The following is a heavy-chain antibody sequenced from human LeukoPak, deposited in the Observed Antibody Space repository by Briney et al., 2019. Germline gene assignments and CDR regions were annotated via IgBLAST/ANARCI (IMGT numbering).Heavy chain of an antibody. CDR1: GHTFSDYY. D-gene: IGHD1-26*01. Sequence: ASVKVSCKTSGHTFSDYYLHWVRQAPGQGLEWMGWINPSSGGTKYVQKFQGRVTMTRDTSISTGYMELSRLRSDDTAVYYCARPIRGSYVEDAFDMWGQGTMVTVSA. V-gene: IGHV1-2*02. CDR3: ARPIRGSYVEDAFDM. J-gene: IGHJ3*02. CDR2: INPSSGGT.